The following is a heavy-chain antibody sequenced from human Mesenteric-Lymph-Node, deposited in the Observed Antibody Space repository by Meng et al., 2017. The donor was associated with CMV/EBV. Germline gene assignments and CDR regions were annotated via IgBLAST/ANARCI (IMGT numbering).Heavy chain of an antibody. Sequence: GGCLRLSGAASGFSGSNNYRSWVRQAPGKGLEWVSILESGGNTYYADSVRGRFTISRDNSKNTLSLQMHSLRGEDTAVYHCARDLDFWGQGTLVTVSS. CDR1: GFSGSNNY. V-gene: IGHV3-66*01. CDR2: LESGGNT. D-gene: IGHD3/OR15-3a*01. J-gene: IGHJ4*02. CDR3: ARDLDF.